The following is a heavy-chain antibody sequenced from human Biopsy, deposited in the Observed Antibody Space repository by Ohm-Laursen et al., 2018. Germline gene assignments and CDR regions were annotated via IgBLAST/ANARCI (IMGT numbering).Heavy chain of an antibody. V-gene: IGHV1-69*04. CDR2: IVPVLGHL. CDR1: GGPSSNYA. J-gene: IGHJ4*02. Sequence: SVKVSCNTSGGPSSNYAFSWVRQAPGQGLEWVGRIVPVLGHLNYAQRFQGRVSITADKSSSYVFMELSRLTSGDTAVYYCAADADGYYTEFDYWGPGTLVTVSS. CDR3: AADADGYYTEFDY. D-gene: IGHD3-3*01.